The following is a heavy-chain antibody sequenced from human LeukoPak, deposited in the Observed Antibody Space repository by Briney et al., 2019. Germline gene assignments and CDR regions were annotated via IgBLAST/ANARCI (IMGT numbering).Heavy chain of an antibody. CDR3: ARAQRYCSSTSCLHYFDY. Sequence: GGSLRLSCAASGFTFSSYAMSWVRQAPGKGLEWVSSISSSSSYIYYADSVKGRFTISRDNAKNSLYLQMNSLRAEDTAVYYCARAQRYCSSTSCLHYFDYWGQGTLVTVSS. J-gene: IGHJ4*02. CDR2: ISSSSSYI. CDR1: GFTFSSYA. V-gene: IGHV3-21*01. D-gene: IGHD2-2*01.